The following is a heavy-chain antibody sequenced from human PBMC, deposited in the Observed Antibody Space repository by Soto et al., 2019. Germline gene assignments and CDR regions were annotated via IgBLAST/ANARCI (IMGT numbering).Heavy chain of an antibody. Sequence: PSETLSLTCTVSGGSISSYYWSWIRQPPGKGLEWIGYIYYSGSTNYNPSLKSRVTISVDKSKNQFSLKLSSVTAADTAVYYCARDSSPEGDRNWFDPWGQGTLVTVSS. V-gene: IGHV4-59*12. D-gene: IGHD2-21*01. CDR3: ARDSSPEGDRNWFDP. J-gene: IGHJ5*02. CDR1: GGSISSYY. CDR2: IYYSGST.